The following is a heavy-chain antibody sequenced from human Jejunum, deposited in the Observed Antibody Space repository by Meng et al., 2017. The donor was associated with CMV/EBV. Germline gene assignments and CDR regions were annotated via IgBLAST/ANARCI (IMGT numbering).Heavy chain of an antibody. CDR3: ARDLIVVTGTGIDS. J-gene: IGHJ5*01. CDR2: INPSGGTT. CDR1: GYTATGYY. V-gene: IGHV1-46*01. Sequence: GYTATGYYIHWVRQAPGQELEWMELINPSGGTTNLAQKFQDRVTMTRDTSTNTVYMELKSLKSEDTAVYYCARDLIVVTGTGIDSWGQGTPVTVSS. D-gene: IGHD3-10*01.